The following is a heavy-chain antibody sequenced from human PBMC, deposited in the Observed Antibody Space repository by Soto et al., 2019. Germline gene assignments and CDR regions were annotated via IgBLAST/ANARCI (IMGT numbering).Heavy chain of an antibody. J-gene: IGHJ3*02. Sequence: ASVKVSCKASGGTFSSYAISWVRQAPGQGLEWMGGIIPIFGTAKYAQKFQGRVTITRDTSASTAYMELSSLRSEDTAVYYCARIRRDGYNLRAFDIWGQGTMVTVSS. CDR1: GGTFSSYA. CDR3: ARIRRDGYNLRAFDI. CDR2: IIPIFGTA. V-gene: IGHV1-69*05. D-gene: IGHD5-12*01.